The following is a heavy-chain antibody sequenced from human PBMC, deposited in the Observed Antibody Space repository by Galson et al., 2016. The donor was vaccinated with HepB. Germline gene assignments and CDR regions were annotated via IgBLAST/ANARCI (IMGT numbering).Heavy chain of an antibody. Sequence: SVKVSCKASGGTFISYALNWVRQAPGQGLEWMGGIIPIFGKPNYAQNFQGRPTITADKSKSLAYMELRSLRSDDTAVYYCSRGQHYYASGSYFRGDAFEFWGLGTTVIVSS. D-gene: IGHD3-10*01. J-gene: IGHJ3*01. CDR1: GGTFISYA. CDR2: IIPIFGKP. V-gene: IGHV1-69*06. CDR3: SRGQHYYASGSYFRGDAFEF.